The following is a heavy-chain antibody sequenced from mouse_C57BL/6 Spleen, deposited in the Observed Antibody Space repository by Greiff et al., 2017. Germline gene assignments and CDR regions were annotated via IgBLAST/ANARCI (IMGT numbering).Heavy chain of an antibody. Sequence: DVMLVESGGGLVKPGGSLKLSCAASGFTFSSYAMSWVRQTPEKRLEWVATISDGGSYTYYPDNVKGRFTISRDNAKNNLYLQMSHLKSEDTAMYYCARDGRYDYDGDYFDYWGQGTTLTVAS. CDR3: ARDGRYDYDGDYFDY. V-gene: IGHV5-4*01. CDR2: ISDGGSYT. CDR1: GFTFSSYA. D-gene: IGHD2-4*01. J-gene: IGHJ2*01.